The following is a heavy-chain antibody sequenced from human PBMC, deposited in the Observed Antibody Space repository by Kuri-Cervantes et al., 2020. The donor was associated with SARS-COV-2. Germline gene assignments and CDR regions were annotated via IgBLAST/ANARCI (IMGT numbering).Heavy chain of an antibody. V-gene: IGHV3-7*05. D-gene: IGHD3-22*01. CDR1: GFMFSNYW. J-gene: IGHJ5*02. CDR3: ARDKFGTYDHDGGGYYTTSDHWFDH. Sequence: GSLRRSGAASGFMFSNYWRSWVRQPKGKGLEWVAKVKADGSETYYADSVKGRVIVSRDNVKKSLDLQMNSLRLEDTAIYYCARDKFGTYDHDGGGYYTTSDHWFDHWGQGTRVTVSS. CDR2: VKADGSET.